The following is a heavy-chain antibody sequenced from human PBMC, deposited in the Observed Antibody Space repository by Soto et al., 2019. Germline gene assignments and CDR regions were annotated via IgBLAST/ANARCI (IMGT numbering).Heavy chain of an antibody. CDR3: ASADSSGYYYAFYY. J-gene: IGHJ4*02. Sequence: GESLKISCKGSGYSFTSYLISWVRQMPGKGLEWMGRIDPSDSYTNYSPSFQGHVTISADKSISTAYLQWSSLKASDTAMYYCASADSSGYYYAFYYWGKGTLVTVSS. CDR2: IDPSDSYT. V-gene: IGHV5-10-1*01. CDR1: GYSFTSYL. D-gene: IGHD3-22*01.